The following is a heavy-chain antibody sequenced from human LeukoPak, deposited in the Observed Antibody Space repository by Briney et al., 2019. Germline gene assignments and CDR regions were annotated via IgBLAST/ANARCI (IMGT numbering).Heavy chain of an antibody. CDR1: GFTFSSYS. V-gene: IGHV3-21*01. Sequence: GGSLRLSCAASGFTFSSYSMNWVRQAPGKGLEWVSSISSSSSYIYYADSVKGRFTISRDNAKNSLYLQMNSLRAEDTAVYYCARDNWNARGRDWGQETLVTVSS. D-gene: IGHD1-1*01. CDR3: ARDNWNARGRD. J-gene: IGHJ4*02. CDR2: ISSSSSYI.